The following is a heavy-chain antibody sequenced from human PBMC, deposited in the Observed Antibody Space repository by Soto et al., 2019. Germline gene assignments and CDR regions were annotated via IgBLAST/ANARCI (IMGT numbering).Heavy chain of an antibody. Sequence: GGSLRLSCAASGFTVSSNYMSWVRQAPGKGLEWVSVIYSGGSTYYADSVKGRFTISRDNSKNTLYLQMNSLRAEDTAVYYCARDAVGDYYYYYGMDVWGQGTTVTASS. CDR3: ARDAVGDYYYYYGMDV. CDR2: IYSGGST. CDR1: GFTVSSNY. V-gene: IGHV3-66*01. D-gene: IGHD1-26*01. J-gene: IGHJ6*02.